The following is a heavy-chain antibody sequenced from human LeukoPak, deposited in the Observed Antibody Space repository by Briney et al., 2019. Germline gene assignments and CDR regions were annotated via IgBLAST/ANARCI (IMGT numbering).Heavy chain of an antibody. CDR1: GGSISSSSYY. CDR3: ARVYSYGPYPQRYYFDY. Sequence: PSETLSLTCTVSGGSISSSSYYWGWIRQPPGKGLEWIGSIYYSGSTYYNPSLKSRVTISVDTSKNQFSLKLSSVTAADTAVYYCARVYSYGPYPQRYYFDYWGQGTLVTVSS. CDR2: IYYSGST. J-gene: IGHJ4*02. D-gene: IGHD5-18*01. V-gene: IGHV4-39*07.